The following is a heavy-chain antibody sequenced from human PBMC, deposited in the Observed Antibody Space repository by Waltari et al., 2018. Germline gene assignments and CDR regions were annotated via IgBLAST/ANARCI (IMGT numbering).Heavy chain of an antibody. D-gene: IGHD4-17*01. Sequence: EVQLLESGGGLVQPGGSLRLSCAASGFTFSSYAMSWVRQAPGKGLEWVSAISGSGGSTCYADSVTGRFTISRDNSKNTLYLQMNSLRAEDTSVYYCATRGGYGFIDYWGQGTLVTFSS. CDR2: ISGSGGST. CDR3: ATRGGYGFIDY. V-gene: IGHV3-23*01. CDR1: GFTFSSYA. J-gene: IGHJ4*02.